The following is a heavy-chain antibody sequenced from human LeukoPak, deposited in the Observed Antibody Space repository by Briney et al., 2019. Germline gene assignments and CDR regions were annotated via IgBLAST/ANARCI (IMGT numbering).Heavy chain of an antibody. D-gene: IGHD6-19*01. J-gene: IGHJ4*02. CDR1: GFTFSSYA. Sequence: GGSLRLSCAASGFTFSSYAMHWVRQAPGKGLEYVSALSSNGGSTYYANSVKGRFTISRDNSKNTLYLQMGSLRAEDMAVYYCARGEQWLDYWGQGTLVTVSS. CDR2: LSSNGGST. CDR3: ARGEQWLDY. V-gene: IGHV3-64*01.